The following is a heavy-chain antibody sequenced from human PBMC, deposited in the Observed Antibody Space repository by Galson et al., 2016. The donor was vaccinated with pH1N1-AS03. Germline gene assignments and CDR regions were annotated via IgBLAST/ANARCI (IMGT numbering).Heavy chain of an antibody. CDR2: ISSSGSTI. V-gene: IGHV3-48*03. CDR3: ARDDSGYDLFYYYGMDV. CDR1: GFTFSSYE. Sequence: SLRLSCAASGFTFSSYEMNWVRQAPGKGLEWVSYISSSGSTIYYADSVKGRSTISRDNAKNSLYLQMNSLRAEDTAVYYCARDDSGYDLFYYYGMDVWGQGTTVTVSS. J-gene: IGHJ6*02. D-gene: IGHD5-12*01.